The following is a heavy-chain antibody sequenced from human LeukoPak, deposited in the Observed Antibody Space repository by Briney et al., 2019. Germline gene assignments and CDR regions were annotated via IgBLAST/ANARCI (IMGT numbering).Heavy chain of an antibody. Sequence: GGSLRLSCAASGFTFSSYDMHWVRQAPGKGLEWVAFIRSDGYHTYYADSVKGRFTITRDNSKNTLYLQMNSLRLEDMAVYYCAKPSGSGVDYWGRGTRVTVSS. CDR3: AKPSGSGVDY. V-gene: IGHV3-30*02. CDR1: GFTFSSYD. J-gene: IGHJ4*02. D-gene: IGHD1-26*01. CDR2: IRSDGYHT.